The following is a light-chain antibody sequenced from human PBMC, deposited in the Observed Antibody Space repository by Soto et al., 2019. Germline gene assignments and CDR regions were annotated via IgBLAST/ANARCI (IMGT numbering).Light chain of an antibody. V-gene: IGKV3-15*01. CDR3: QQYNNWPPLT. Sequence: EIVMTQSPGTLSVSPGERATLSCRASQSVGSNLSWYQQKPGQAPRLLIYGASTRANGIPARFSGSGSGTEFTLNISSLQSEDFAVYYCQQYNNWPPLTFGGGTKGEIK. J-gene: IGKJ4*01. CDR1: QSVGSN. CDR2: GAS.